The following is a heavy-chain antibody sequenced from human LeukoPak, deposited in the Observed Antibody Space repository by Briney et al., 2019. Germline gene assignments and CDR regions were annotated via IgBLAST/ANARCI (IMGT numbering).Heavy chain of an antibody. Sequence: GGSLRLSCAASGFTVSSNYMSWVRQAPGKGLEWVSVIYSGGSTYYADSVKGRFTISRDNAKNSLYLQMNSLRAEDTAVYYCATMVRGTAFDYWGQGTLVTVSS. CDR3: ATMVRGTAFDY. V-gene: IGHV3-53*01. CDR1: GFTVSSNY. CDR2: IYSGGST. J-gene: IGHJ4*02. D-gene: IGHD3-10*01.